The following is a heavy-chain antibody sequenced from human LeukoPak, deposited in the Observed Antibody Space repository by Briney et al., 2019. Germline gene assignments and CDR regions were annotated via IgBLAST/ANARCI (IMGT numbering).Heavy chain of an antibody. J-gene: IGHJ6*02. CDR1: GGSFSGYY. D-gene: IGHD6-6*01. V-gene: IGHV4-34*01. CDR3: ARWSSSSSWATYYYYGMNV. Sequence: SETLSLTCAVYGGSFSGYYWSWIRQPPGKGLEWIGEINHSGSTNYNPSLKSRVTISVDTSKNQFSLKLSSVTAADTAVYYCARWSSSSSWATYYYYGMNVWGQGTTVTVSS. CDR2: INHSGST.